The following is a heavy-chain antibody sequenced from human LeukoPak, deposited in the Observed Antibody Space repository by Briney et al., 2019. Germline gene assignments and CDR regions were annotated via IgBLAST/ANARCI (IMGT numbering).Heavy chain of an antibody. CDR3: ARDSYCGGDCWKFDY. Sequence: QPSQTLSLTCTVSGGSISSYYWSWIRQPAGKGLEWIGRIYTSGSTNYNPSLKSRVTMSVDTSKNQFSLKLSSVTAADTAVYYCARDSYCGGDCWKFDYWGQGTLVTVSS. CDR1: GGSISSYY. CDR2: IYTSGST. V-gene: IGHV4-4*07. D-gene: IGHD2-21*01. J-gene: IGHJ4*02.